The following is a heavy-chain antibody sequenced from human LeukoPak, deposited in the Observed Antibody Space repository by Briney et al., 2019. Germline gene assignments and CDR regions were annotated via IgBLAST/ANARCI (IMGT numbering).Heavy chain of an antibody. CDR1: GSTFSSYS. CDR2: ISSSSSYI. J-gene: IGHJ6*02. V-gene: IGHV3-21*01. Sequence: GGSLRLSCAASGSTFSSYSMNWVRQAPGKGLEWVSSISSSSSYIYYADSVKGRFTISRDNSKNTLYLQMNSLRAEDTAVYYCARDIKGGATHYYGMDVWGQGTTVTVSS. D-gene: IGHD1-26*01. CDR3: ARDIKGGATHYYGMDV.